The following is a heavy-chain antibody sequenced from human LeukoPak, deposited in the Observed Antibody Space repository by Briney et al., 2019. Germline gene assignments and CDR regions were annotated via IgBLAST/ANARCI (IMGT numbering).Heavy chain of an antibody. CDR2: ISAYNGNT. J-gene: IGHJ6*03. D-gene: IGHD6-13*01. CDR3: ARGSIAAAGTSYYYYMDV. CDR1: GYTFTSYG. V-gene: IGHV1-18*01. Sequence: ASVKVSCKASGYTFTSYGISWVRRAPGQGLEWMGWISAYNGNTNYAQKLQGRVTMTTDTSTSTAYMELSSLRPEDTAVYYCARGSIAAAGTSYYYYMDVWGKGTTVTVSS.